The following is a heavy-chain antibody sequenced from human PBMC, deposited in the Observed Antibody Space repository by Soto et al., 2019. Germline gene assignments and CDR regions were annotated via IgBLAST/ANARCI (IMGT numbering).Heavy chain of an antibody. V-gene: IGHV3-23*01. CDR1: GFTFSSYA. CDR2: ISGSGGST. Sequence: EVQLLESGGGLAQPGGSLRLSCAASGFTFSSYAMSWVRQAPGKGLEWVSAISGSGGSTYYADSVKGRFTISRDNSKNTLYLQMNSLRAEDTAVYYCAKDRTQYSSSWYWDYWGQGTLVTVSS. J-gene: IGHJ4*02. D-gene: IGHD6-13*01. CDR3: AKDRTQYSSSWYWDY.